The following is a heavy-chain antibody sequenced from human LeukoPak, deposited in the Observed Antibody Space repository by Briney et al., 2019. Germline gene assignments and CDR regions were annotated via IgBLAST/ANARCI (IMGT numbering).Heavy chain of an antibody. D-gene: IGHD3-9*01. CDR2: ISAYNGNT. V-gene: IGHV1-18*01. Sequence: GASVKVSCKASGCTFTSYGISWVRQAPGQGLEWMGWISAYNGNTNYAQKLQGRVTMTTDTSTSTAYMELRSLRSDDTAVYYCARQREYYDILTGYYRGQYNWFDPWGQGTLVTVSS. CDR1: GCTFTSYG. J-gene: IGHJ5*02. CDR3: ARQREYYDILTGYYRGQYNWFDP.